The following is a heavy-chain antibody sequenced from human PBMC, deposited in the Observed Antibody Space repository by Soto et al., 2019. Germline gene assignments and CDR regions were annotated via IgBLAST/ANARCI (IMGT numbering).Heavy chain of an antibody. Sequence: EASVKVSCKASGYTFTSYGISWVRQAPGQGLEWMGWISAYNGNTNYAQKLQGRVTMTTDTSTSTAYMELRSLRSDDTAVYYCARGKGVYDILTGHEGGYYYYMDVWGKGTTVTVSS. CDR3: ARGKGVYDILTGHEGGYYYYMDV. V-gene: IGHV1-18*01. CDR1: GYTFTSYG. J-gene: IGHJ6*03. CDR2: ISAYNGNT. D-gene: IGHD3-9*01.